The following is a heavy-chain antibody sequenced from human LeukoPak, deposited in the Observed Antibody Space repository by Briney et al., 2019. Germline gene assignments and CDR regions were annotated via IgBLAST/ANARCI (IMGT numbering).Heavy chain of an antibody. J-gene: IGHJ4*02. CDR1: GGSISSGGYY. Sequence: SETLSLTCTVSGGSISSGGYYWSWIRQHPGKGLEWIGYIYHSGSTYYNPSLKSRVTISVDTSKNQFSLKLSSVTAADTAVYYCARETKRVGYCSGGSCQNWGQGTLVTVSS. D-gene: IGHD2-15*01. CDR2: IYHSGST. V-gene: IGHV4-31*03. CDR3: ARETKRVGYCSGGSCQN.